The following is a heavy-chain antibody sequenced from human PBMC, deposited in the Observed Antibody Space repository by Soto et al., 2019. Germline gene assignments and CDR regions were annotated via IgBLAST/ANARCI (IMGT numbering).Heavy chain of an antibody. V-gene: IGHV4-4*02. CDR1: GGSISSSNW. Sequence: QVQLQESGPGLVKPSGTLSLTCAVSGGSISSSNWWSWVRQAPGKGLEWIGEIYHSGSTNYNPSLKSRVTXSXDXAKNQCSLKLSSVTAADTAVYYCARVSGSYYYGMDVWGQGTTVTVSS. CDR2: IYHSGST. J-gene: IGHJ6*02. D-gene: IGHD1-26*01. CDR3: ARVSGSYYYGMDV.